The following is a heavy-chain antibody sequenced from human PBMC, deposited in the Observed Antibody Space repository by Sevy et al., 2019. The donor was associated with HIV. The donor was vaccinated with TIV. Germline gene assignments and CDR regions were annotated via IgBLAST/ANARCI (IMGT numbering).Heavy chain of an antibody. CDR1: GYSISSGYN. Sequence: SETLSLTCAVSGYSISSGYNWGWIRQPPGKGLEWIGSIYHSGSTYYNPSLKSRVTISVDTSKNQFTLKLSPVTAADTAVYYCARDTMVRGDIPQNWFDPWGQGTLVTVSS. J-gene: IGHJ5*02. CDR2: IYHSGST. D-gene: IGHD3-10*01. V-gene: IGHV4-38-2*02. CDR3: ARDTMVRGDIPQNWFDP.